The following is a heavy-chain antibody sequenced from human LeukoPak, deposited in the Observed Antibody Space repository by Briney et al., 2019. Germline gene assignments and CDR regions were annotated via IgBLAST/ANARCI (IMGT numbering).Heavy chain of an antibody. D-gene: IGHD2-15*01. CDR2: INPNSGGT. CDR1: GYTFTGYY. CDR3: AREIVVVVAVLNWFDP. Sequence: ASVKVSCKASGYTFTGYYMHWVRQAPGQGFEWMGWINPNSGGTNYAQKFQGRVTMTRGTSISTAYMELSRLRSDDTAVCYCAREIVVVVAVLNWFDPWGQGTLVTVSS. V-gene: IGHV1-2*02. J-gene: IGHJ5*02.